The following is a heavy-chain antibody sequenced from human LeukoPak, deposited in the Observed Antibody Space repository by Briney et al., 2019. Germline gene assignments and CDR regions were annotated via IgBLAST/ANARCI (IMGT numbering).Heavy chain of an antibody. V-gene: IGHV1-2*02. D-gene: IGHD1-26*01. CDR1: GYTFTCYY. CDR2: INPNSGGT. CDR3: ARASSGSSLEPDY. Sequence: ASVKVSCKASGYTFTCYYMHWVGQAPGQGLEWMGWINPNSGGTNYAQKFQGRVTMTRDTSISTAYMELSRLRSDDTAVYYCARASSGSSLEPDYWGQGTLVTVSS. J-gene: IGHJ4*02.